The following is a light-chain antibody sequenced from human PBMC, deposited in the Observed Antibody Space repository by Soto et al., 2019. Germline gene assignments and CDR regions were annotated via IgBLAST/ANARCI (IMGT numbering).Light chain of an antibody. Sequence: QAVVTQPPSVSASLGASVTLTCTLSSGYSNYKVDWYQQRPGKGPRFVMRVGTGGIVGSKGDGIPDRFSVLGSGLNRYLTIKNIQEEDESDYHCGADHGSGNNFVLVFGGGTKLTVL. V-gene: IGLV9-49*01. J-gene: IGLJ2*01. CDR3: GADHGSGNNFVLV. CDR2: VGTGGIVG. CDR1: SGYSNYK.